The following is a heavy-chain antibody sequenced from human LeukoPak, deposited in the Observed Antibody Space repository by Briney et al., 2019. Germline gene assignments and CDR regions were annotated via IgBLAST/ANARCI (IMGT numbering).Heavy chain of an antibody. Sequence: GGSLRLSCAASGFTFSSYTMSWVRQAPGKGLEWVSAISGSGGRTYYADSVKGRFTISRDNSKNTLYLQMNSLRAEDTAVYYCAPGGPGYYFDYWGQGALVTVSS. CDR3: APGGPGYYFDY. D-gene: IGHD3-10*01. CDR1: GFTFSSYT. V-gene: IGHV3-23*01. CDR2: ISGSGGRT. J-gene: IGHJ4*02.